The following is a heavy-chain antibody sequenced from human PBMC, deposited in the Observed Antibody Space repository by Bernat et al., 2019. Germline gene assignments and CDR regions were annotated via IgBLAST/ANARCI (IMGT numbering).Heavy chain of an antibody. J-gene: IGHJ6*02. D-gene: IGHD2-15*01. Sequence: QVQLQQWGAGLLKPSETLSLTCAVYGGSFSGYYWSWIRQPPGKGLEWIGEINHSGSTNYNPSLKSRVTISVDTSNSQCSLKLSSVTAADTAVYYCARGAWRGGSRRSPYSYYYGMDVWGQGTTVTVSS. V-gene: IGHV4-34*01. CDR3: ARGAWRGGSRRSPYSYYYGMDV. CDR1: GGSFSGYY. CDR2: INHSGST.